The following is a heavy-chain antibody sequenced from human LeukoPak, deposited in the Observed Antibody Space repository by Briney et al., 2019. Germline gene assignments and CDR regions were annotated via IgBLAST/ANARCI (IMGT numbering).Heavy chain of an antibody. V-gene: IGHV3-33*06. CDR1: GFTFSRYG. J-gene: IGHJ4*02. CDR3: AKEGGYCSSSSCQNTNFDY. CDR2: IWYDGSNK. Sequence: GGSLRLSCAASGFTFSRYGMHWVRQAPGKGPEWVAVIWYDGSNKYYADSVKGRFTISRDNSKNTLYLQMNSLRAEDTAVYYCAKEGGYCSSSSCQNTNFDYWGQGTLVTVSS. D-gene: IGHD2-2*01.